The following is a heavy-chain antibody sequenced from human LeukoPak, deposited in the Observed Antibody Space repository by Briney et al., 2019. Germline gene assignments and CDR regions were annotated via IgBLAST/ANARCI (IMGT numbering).Heavy chain of an antibody. J-gene: IGHJ3*02. V-gene: IGHV3-30*02. CDR2: IRYDGSNK. Sequence: GGSLRLSCAASGFTFRSHGIHWVRQAPGKGLEWVAFIRYDGSNKYYADSVKGRFTISRDNSKNTLYLQMNSLRVEDTTVYYRAKDYGSGREADGFDIWGQGTMVTVSS. CDR1: GFTFRSHG. D-gene: IGHD3-10*01. CDR3: AKDYGSGREADGFDI.